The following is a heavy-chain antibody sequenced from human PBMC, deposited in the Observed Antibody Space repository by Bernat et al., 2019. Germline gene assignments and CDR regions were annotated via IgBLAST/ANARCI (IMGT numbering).Heavy chain of an antibody. CDR2: ISYDGSNK. V-gene: IGHV3-30-3*01. J-gene: IGHJ6*02. CDR1: GFTFSSYA. Sequence: QVQLVESGGGVVQPGRSLRLSCAASGFTFSSYAMHWVRQAPGKGLEWVAVISYDGSNKYYADSVKGRFTISRDNSKNTLYLQMNSLRAEDTAVYYCARDVPVGRAAAGPYYYYGMDVWGQGTTVTVSS. D-gene: IGHD6-13*01. CDR3: ARDVPVGRAAAGPYYYYGMDV.